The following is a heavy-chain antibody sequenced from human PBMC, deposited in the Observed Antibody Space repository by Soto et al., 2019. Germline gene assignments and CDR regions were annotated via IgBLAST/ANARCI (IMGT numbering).Heavy chain of an antibody. D-gene: IGHD3-10*01. CDR3: ARDRVVRGAYDAFDI. CDR1: GFTFSSYS. CDR2: ISSSSSYI. J-gene: IGHJ3*02. V-gene: IGHV3-21*01. Sequence: LRLSCAASGFTFSSYSMNWVRQAPGKGLEWVSSISSSSSYIYYADSVKGRFTISRDNAKNSLYLQMNSLRAEDTAVYYCARDRVVRGAYDAFDIWGQGTMVTVSS.